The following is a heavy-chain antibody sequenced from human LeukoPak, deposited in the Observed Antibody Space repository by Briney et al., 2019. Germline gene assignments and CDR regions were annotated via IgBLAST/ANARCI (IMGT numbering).Heavy chain of an antibody. CDR2: TINKARTYTT. D-gene: IGHD4-17*01. CDR3: ARAVTFSGGLTYYFDS. CDR1: GFTLSDHY. J-gene: IGHJ4*02. Sequence: GGALRLSSAASGFTLSDHYMEWVRQAPGTGLEWVGRTINKARTYTTQYAASGKGRFSISIYNSYNTLYLQMKNLKTQDTAVYYCARAVTFSGGLTYYFDSWGQGTLVTVSS. V-gene: IGHV3-72*01.